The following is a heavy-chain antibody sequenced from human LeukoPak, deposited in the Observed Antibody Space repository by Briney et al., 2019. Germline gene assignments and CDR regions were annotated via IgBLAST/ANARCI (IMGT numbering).Heavy chain of an antibody. D-gene: IGHD3-22*01. V-gene: IGHV3-48*04. CDR1: GFTFSSYS. Sequence: GGSLRLSCAASGFTFSSYSMNWVRQAPGKGLEWVSYISSSSSTIYYADSVKGRFTISRDNAKNSLYLQMNSLRAEDTAVYYCARDPAPYYYDSSGYSRGQGTLVTVSS. CDR3: ARDPAPYYYDSSGYS. CDR2: ISSSSSTI. J-gene: IGHJ5*01.